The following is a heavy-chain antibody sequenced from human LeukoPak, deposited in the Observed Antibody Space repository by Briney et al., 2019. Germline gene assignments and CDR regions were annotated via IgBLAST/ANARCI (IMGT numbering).Heavy chain of an antibody. V-gene: IGHV3-23*01. D-gene: IGHD3-22*01. CDR2: ISGSGSST. CDR1: GFTFSSYA. Sequence: GGSLRLSCAASGFTFSSYAMSWVRQAPGKGLEWVSAISGSGSSTYYADSVKGRFTISRDNSKNTLYLQMNSLRAEDTAVYYCAKETYYYDSSGHTPFYYWGQRTLVTVSS. J-gene: IGHJ4*02. CDR3: AKETYYYDSSGHTPFYY.